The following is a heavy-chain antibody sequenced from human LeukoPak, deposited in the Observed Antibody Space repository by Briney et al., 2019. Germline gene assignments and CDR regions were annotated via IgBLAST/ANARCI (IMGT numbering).Heavy chain of an antibody. CDR3: ARDSSSLDY. CDR2: ISYDGSNK. J-gene: IGHJ4*02. V-gene: IGHV3-30*01. CDR1: GFTFSSYA. D-gene: IGHD6-6*01. Sequence: GGSLRLSCAASGFTFSSYAMHWVRQAPGKGLEWVAVISYDGSNKYYADSVKSRFTISRDNSKNTLYLQMNSLRAEDTAVYYCARDSSSLDYWGQGTLVTVSS.